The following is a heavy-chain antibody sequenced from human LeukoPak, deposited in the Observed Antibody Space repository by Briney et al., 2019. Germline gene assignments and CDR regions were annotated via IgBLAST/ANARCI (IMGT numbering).Heavy chain of an antibody. CDR2: ISSSGSTI. CDR3: ARTLGHCSSTSCSGDY. D-gene: IGHD2-2*01. Sequence: GGSLRLSCAASGFTFSDYYMSWIRQAPGKGLEWVSYISSSGSTIYYADSVKGRFTISRDNAKNSLYLQMNSLRAEDTAVYYCARTLGHCSSTSCSGDYWGQGTLVTVSS. CDR1: GFTFSDYY. J-gene: IGHJ4*02. V-gene: IGHV3-11*04.